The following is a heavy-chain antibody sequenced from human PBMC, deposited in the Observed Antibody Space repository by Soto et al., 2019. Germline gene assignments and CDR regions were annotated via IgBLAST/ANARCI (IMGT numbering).Heavy chain of an antibody. Sequence: SETLSLTCAVYGGSFSGYYWSWIRQPPGKGLEWIGEINHSGSTNYNPSLKSRVTISVDTSKNQFSLKLSSVTAADTAVYYCARVTDYCSSTSCYGANGHYYYYVDVWGKGTTVTVSS. V-gene: IGHV4-34*01. J-gene: IGHJ6*03. D-gene: IGHD2-2*01. CDR3: ARVTDYCSSTSCYGANGHYYYYVDV. CDR2: INHSGST. CDR1: GGSFSGYY.